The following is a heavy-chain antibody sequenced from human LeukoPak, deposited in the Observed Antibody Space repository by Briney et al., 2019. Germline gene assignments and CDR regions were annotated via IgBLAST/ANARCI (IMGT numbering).Heavy chain of an antibody. CDR3: ARSDGGGDLIDY. CDR1: GYTFTGYY. D-gene: IGHD4-17*01. CDR2: INPNSGGT. J-gene: IGHJ4*02. V-gene: IGHV1-2*02. Sequence: ASVKVSCKASGYTFTGYYMHWVRQAPGQGPEWMGWINPNSGGTNYAQRFKGRVTMSRDASITTIYMELSRLTSDDTAVYYCARSDGGGDLIDYWGQGTLVTVSS.